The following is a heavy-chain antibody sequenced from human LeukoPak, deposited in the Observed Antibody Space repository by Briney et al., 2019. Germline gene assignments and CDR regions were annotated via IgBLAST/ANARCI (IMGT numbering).Heavy chain of an antibody. CDR3: AREVRCSSGSCRNWFDP. CDR2: ISGSGGTT. D-gene: IGHD2-15*01. J-gene: IGHJ5*02. V-gene: IGHV3-23*01. Sequence: GGSLRLYCAASGFTFTSYAMNWVRQAPGKGLEWVSIISGSGGTTFYADSVKGRFTISRDNSKNTVYLQMNSLRAEDTAVYYCAREVRCSSGSCRNWFDPWGQGTLVTVSS. CDR1: GFTFTSYA.